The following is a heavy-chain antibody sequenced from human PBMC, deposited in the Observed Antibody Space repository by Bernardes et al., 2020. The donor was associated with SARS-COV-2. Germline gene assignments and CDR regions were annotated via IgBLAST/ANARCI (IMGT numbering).Heavy chain of an antibody. Sequence: GGSLRLSCAASGFTFSSYAMSWVRQAPGKGLEWVSAISGSGGSTYYADSVKGRFTISRDNSKNTLYLQMNSLRAEDTAVYYCANLPQLLWFGELSLSYFDYWGQGTLVTVSS. V-gene: IGHV3-23*01. CDR3: ANLPQLLWFGELSLSYFDY. CDR2: ISGSGGST. D-gene: IGHD3-10*01. CDR1: GFTFSSYA. J-gene: IGHJ4*02.